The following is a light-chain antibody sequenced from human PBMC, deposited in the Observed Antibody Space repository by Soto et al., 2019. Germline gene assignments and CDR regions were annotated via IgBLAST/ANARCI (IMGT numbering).Light chain of an antibody. J-gene: IGKJ1*01. CDR1: QSVSSNY. CDR2: GPP. CDR3: PQYCTSFWT. V-gene: IGKV3-20*01. Sequence: DMVLTQSPGTLSLSPGERATLSCRTSQSVSSNYLAWYQQKPGQAARLLIYGPPTRATGLPARSSASGSGAHSTPTISTLEHEDFAVYYCPQYCTSFWTFGPGTKVDIK.